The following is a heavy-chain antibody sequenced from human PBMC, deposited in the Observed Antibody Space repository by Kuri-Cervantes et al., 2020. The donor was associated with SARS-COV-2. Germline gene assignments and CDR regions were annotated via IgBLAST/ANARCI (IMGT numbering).Heavy chain of an antibody. CDR3: AKGRSSWYSSSFDY. J-gene: IGHJ4*02. Sequence: GESLKISCAASGFIFSDAWMSWVRQAPGKGLEWIGRIKSKADDETRDYAGPVKGRFTISRDDSTNTLYLQMNSLKIEDTAVYYCAKGRSSWYSSSFDYWGQGTQVTVSS. D-gene: IGHD6-13*01. CDR2: IKSKADDETR. CDR1: GFIFSDAW. V-gene: IGHV3-15*01.